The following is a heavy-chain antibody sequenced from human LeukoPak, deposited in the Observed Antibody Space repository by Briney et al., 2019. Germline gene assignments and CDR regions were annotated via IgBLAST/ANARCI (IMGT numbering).Heavy chain of an antibody. CDR1: GFTFSSYG. D-gene: IGHD6-19*01. J-gene: IGHJ4*02. CDR2: ISGGGGGT. V-gene: IGHV3-23*01. Sequence: LGGSLRLSCEASGFTFSSYGMSWVRQAPGKGLEWVSAISGGGGGTYYADSVKGRFTISRDNSKNTLYLQMNSLRAEDAAVYFCAKRVAHSSGAYWDYWGQGILVTVSS. CDR3: AKRVAHSSGAYWDY.